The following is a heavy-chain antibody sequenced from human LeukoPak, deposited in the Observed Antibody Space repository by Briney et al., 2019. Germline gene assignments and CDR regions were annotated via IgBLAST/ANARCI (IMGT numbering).Heavy chain of an antibody. Sequence: GASVKVSCKASGYTFSTYTMHWVRQAPGQGLEWMGWINTKSGSPTYAQGFTGRFVFSLDTSVNTAYLQISSLKAEDTAIYFCARGDSKASDYWGQGTLVTVSS. CDR3: ARGDSKASDY. CDR1: GYTFSTYT. D-gene: IGHD3-22*01. J-gene: IGHJ4*02. CDR2: INTKSGSP. V-gene: IGHV7-4-1*02.